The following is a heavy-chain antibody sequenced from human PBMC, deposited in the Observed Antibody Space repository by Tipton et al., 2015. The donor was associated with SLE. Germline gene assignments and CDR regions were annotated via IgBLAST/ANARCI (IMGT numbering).Heavy chain of an antibody. Sequence: QLVQSGAEVKQPGASVRVSCKASGFTFSNFGITWVRQAPGQGLEWLGWISVYNGDTKYARKVQDRVNMITDTSTNTAYLELKNLRSDDTAVYYCARAVVGYAEHWGQGTLVTVSS. J-gene: IGHJ1*01. V-gene: IGHV1-18*01. D-gene: IGHD1-26*01. CDR2: ISVYNGDT. CDR3: ARAVVGYAEH. CDR1: GFTFSNFG.